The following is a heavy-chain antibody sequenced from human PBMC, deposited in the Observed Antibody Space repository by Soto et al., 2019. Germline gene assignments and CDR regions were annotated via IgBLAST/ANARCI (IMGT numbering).Heavy chain of an antibody. J-gene: IGHJ4*02. CDR3: AHTFYDLTNNFDY. CDR2: VFWDNDR. V-gene: IGHV2-5*02. Sequence: SGPTMVNPTQTLTLTCTFSGFSLSTNRVGVGWIRQPPGKALEWLALVFWDNDRRYTPSLRNRLTITKDTSDGEVVLTMTNMDPVDTATYFCAHTFYDLTNNFDYWGPGIKVTVSS. CDR1: GFSLSTNRVG. D-gene: IGHD3-3*01.